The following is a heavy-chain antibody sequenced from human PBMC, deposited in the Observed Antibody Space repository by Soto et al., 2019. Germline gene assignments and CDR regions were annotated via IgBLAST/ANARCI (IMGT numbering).Heavy chain of an antibody. CDR1: GGSISSGGYY. D-gene: IGHD3-22*01. Sequence: SETLSLTCTVSGGSISSGGYYWSWIRQHPGKGLEWIGYIYYSGSTYYNPSLKSRVTISVDTSKNQFSLKLSSVTAADTAVYYCARSYYYHSSGYTYYYYGMDVWGQGTTVTVSS. V-gene: IGHV4-31*03. CDR2: IYYSGST. J-gene: IGHJ6*02. CDR3: ARSYYYHSSGYTYYYYGMDV.